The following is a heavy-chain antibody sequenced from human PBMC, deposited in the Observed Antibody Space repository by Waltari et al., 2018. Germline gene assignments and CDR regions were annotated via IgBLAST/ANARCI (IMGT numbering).Heavy chain of an antibody. J-gene: IGHJ4*02. V-gene: IGHV4-39*02. CDR2: IYYSGSS. CDR3: AREDSSSPLNN. CDR1: GGSISSSSYY. Sequence: QLQLQESGPGLVKPSETLSLTCTVSGGSISSSSYYWGWIRQPPGKGLEWIGSIYYSGSSDDNPSLKRRVTISVATSKSHFSLKLSSVTAADTAVYYGAREDSSSPLNNWGQGTLVTVSS. D-gene: IGHD6-6*01.